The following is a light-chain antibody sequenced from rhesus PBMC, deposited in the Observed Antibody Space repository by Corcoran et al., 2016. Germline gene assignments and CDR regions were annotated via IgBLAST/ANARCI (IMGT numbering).Light chain of an antibody. J-gene: IGKJ2*01. V-gene: IGKV3-10*01. Sequence: QVILTQSPATLSLSPGERATLSCRASQSVSSYLAWYQQKPGQAPRLLIYGASSRATGIPDRFSGSGSGTDFTRTISSLVPEDVGVYHCYQHSSGYSFGQGTKVEIK. CDR3: YQHSSGYS. CDR2: GAS. CDR1: QSVSSY.